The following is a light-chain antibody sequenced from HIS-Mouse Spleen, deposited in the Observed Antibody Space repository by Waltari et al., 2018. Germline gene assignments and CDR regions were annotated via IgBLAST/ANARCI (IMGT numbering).Light chain of an antibody. CDR1: NIGSKS. Sequence: SYVLTQPPSVSVAPGQTARITCGGNNIGSKSVHWYQQKPGQAPVLVVYDDSDRPSGITGRISGSNSGNTATLNISKVEAGDEADYYCQVWDSSSDHYVFGTGTKVTVL. J-gene: IGLJ1*01. V-gene: IGLV3-21*02. CDR2: DDS. CDR3: QVWDSSSDHYV.